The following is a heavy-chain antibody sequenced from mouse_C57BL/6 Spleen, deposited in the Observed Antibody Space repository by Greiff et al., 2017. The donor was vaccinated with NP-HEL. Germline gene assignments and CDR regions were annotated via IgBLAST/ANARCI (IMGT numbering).Heavy chain of an antibody. Sequence: QVQLQQSGAELVRPGASVKLSCKASGYTFTDYYINWVKQRPGQGLEWIGMIHPNSGSTNYNEKFKSKATLTVDKSSSTAYMQLSSLTSEDSAVYYCARCDYYGTSEDYYAMDYWSQGTSVTVSS. V-gene: IGHV1-64*01. D-gene: IGHD1-1*01. CDR1: GYTFTDYY. J-gene: IGHJ4*01. CDR2: IHPNSGST. CDR3: ARCDYYGTSEDYYAMDY.